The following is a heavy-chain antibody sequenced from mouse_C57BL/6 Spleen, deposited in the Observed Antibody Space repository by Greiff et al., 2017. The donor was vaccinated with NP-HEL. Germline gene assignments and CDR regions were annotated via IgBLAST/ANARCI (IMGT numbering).Heavy chain of an antibody. CDR1: GYTFTSYW. CDR2: IDPSDSET. V-gene: IGHV1-52*01. D-gene: IGHD2-3*01. Sequence: QVQLKQPGAELVRPGSSVKLSCKASGYTFTSYWMHWVKQRPIQGLEWIGNIDPSDSETHYNQKFKDKATLTVDKSSSTAYMQLSSLTSEDSAVYYCARKDDGYYEGFAYWGQGTLVTVSA. CDR3: ARKDDGYYEGFAY. J-gene: IGHJ3*01.